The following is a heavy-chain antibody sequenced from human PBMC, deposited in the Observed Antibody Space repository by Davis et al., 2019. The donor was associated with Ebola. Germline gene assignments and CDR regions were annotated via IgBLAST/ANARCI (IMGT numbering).Heavy chain of an antibody. D-gene: IGHD6-13*01. V-gene: IGHV1-18*04. CDR2: INPHNGNT. CDR3: VRSNSWYGDY. CDR1: GYTFTNYG. J-gene: IGHJ4*02. Sequence: AASVKVSCKASGYTFTNYGITWVRQAPGQGLEWMGWINPHNGNTNYAQNVQGRVIMTSDTATTTAYMEVGSLRSDDTAVYYCVRSNSWYGDYWGRGTLVTVSS.